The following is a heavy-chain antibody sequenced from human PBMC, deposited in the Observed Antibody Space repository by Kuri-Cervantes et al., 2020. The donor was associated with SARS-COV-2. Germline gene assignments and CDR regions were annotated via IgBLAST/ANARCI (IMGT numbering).Heavy chain of an antibody. V-gene: IGHV3-33*08. CDR2: MWYDGTNK. CDR1: GSTFSNYC. D-gene: IGHD6-6*01. CDR3: ARMLGSSSYLGYYYYSYMDV. Sequence: GESLKISCAASGSTFSNYCMHWVRQAPGKGLEWVAVMWYDGTNKNYADSVRGRFSISRDNSKDTLYLQMNSLRAEDTAVYYCARMLGSSSYLGYYYYSYMDVWGKGTTVTCSS. J-gene: IGHJ6*03.